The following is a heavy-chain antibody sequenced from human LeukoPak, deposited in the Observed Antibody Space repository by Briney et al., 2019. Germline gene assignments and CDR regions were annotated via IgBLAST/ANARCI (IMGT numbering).Heavy chain of an antibody. CDR2: INWNGAST. V-gene: IGHV3-20*04. J-gene: IGHJ4*02. D-gene: IGHD5-24*01. Sequence: TGGSLRLSCEASGFRFGDHGMSWVRQAPGKGLEWVSGINWNGASTGYGDSVKARFTISRDNAKNSLYLQINSLRAEDTALYYCAGGDRDGWYFDYWGQGVLVTVSS. CDR1: GFRFGDHG. CDR3: AGGDRDGWYFDY.